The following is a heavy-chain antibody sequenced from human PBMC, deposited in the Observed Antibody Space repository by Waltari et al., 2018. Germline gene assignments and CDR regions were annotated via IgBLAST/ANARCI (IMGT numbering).Heavy chain of an antibody. J-gene: IGHJ4*02. Sequence: EVQLVESGGGLVHPGGSLRVSCAASGFPFRSDWMHWVRQAPGKGLVGVSPSNSAGTTTTYAGSGKGRFTSSRDNAKNTLYLQMNSLRAEDTAVYYCARESSSTFDSWGQGTLVTVSS. V-gene: IGHV3-74*01. CDR3: ARESSSTFDS. CDR1: GFPFRSDW. D-gene: IGHD6-6*01. CDR2: SNSAGTTT.